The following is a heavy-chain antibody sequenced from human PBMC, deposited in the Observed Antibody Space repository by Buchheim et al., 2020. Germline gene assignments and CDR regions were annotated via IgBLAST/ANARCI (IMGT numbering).Heavy chain of an antibody. CDR1: GFTFSSYG. CDR2: ISYDGSNK. J-gene: IGHJ6*02. D-gene: IGHD2-2*02. CDR3: AKDGGYMRNLTSDYCSSTSCYTDSYYYYYGMDV. V-gene: IGHV3-30*18. Sequence: QVQLVESGGGVVQPGRSLRLSCAASGFTFSSYGMHWVRQAPGKGLEWVAVISYDGSNKYYADSVKGRFTISRDNSKNTLYLQMNSLRAEDTAVYYCAKDGGYMRNLTSDYCSSTSCYTDSYYYYYGMDVWGQGTT.